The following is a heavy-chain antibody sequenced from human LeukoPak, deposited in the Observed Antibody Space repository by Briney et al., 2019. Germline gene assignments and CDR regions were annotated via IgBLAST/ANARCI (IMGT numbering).Heavy chain of an antibody. CDR2: MNPNSGNT. CDR3: ARAVRDGRIVGASYYFDY. V-gene: IGHV1-8*01. D-gene: IGHD1-26*01. Sequence: GASVKVSCKASGDTFTNYDINWVRQATGQGLEWMGWMNPNSGNTGYAQKFQGRVTMTTNTSISTAYMELSSLRSEDTAVYYCARAVRDGRIVGASYYFDYWGQGTLVTVSS. J-gene: IGHJ4*02. CDR1: GDTFTNYD.